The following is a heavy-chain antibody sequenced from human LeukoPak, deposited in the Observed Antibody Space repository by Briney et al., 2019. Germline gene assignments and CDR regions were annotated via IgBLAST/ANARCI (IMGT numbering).Heavy chain of an antibody. V-gene: IGHV3-11*04. CDR2: XXXXXXXX. Sequence: GGSLXLSCXASGFSFSDXXXXXXRXAPGKGXEXLSYXXXXXXXXXXXXSVKGRFXXXXXXAKNSLFQEMNSLRVEDTAVYYCARALEYWGQGTPVTVSS. CDR1: GFSFSDXX. J-gene: IGHJ4*02. CDR3: ARALEY.